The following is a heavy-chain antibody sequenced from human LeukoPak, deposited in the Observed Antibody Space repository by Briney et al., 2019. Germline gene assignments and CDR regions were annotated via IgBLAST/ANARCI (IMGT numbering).Heavy chain of an antibody. V-gene: IGHV4-59*01. D-gene: IGHD3-22*01. CDR3: ARERDYYDSSGYAPGWFDP. Sequence: SETLSLTCTVSGGSISSYYWSWIRQPPGKGLEWIGYIYYSGSTNYNPSLKSRVTISVDTSKNQFSLKLSSVTAADTAVYYCARERDYYDSSGYAPGWFDPWGQGTLVTVSS. CDR1: GGSISSYY. J-gene: IGHJ5*02. CDR2: IYYSGST.